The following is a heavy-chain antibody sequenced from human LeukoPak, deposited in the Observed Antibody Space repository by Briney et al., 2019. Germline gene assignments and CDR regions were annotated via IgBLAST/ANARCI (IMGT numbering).Heavy chain of an antibody. CDR3: ARDGPFSMVRGVIIENWFDP. CDR2: IFSGGST. V-gene: IGHV3-53*01. Sequence: GGSLRLSCAASGFPVSSNYMNWVRQAPGEGLEWVSIIFSGGSTYYADSVKGRFTISRDNAKNSLYLQMNSLRAEDTAVYYCARDGPFSMVRGVIIENWFDPWGQGTLVTVSS. CDR1: GFPVSSNY. J-gene: IGHJ5*02. D-gene: IGHD3-10*01.